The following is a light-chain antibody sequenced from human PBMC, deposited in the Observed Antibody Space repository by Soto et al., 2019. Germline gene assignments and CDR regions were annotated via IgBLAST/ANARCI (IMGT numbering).Light chain of an antibody. V-gene: IGLV2-14*03. CDR1: SSDIGGYNY. Sequence: QSVLTQPASVSGSPGQSITISCAGTSSDIGGYNYVSWYQQHPGKAPKLMIYDVTYRPSGVSNRFSASKSGNTASLTISGLQAEDETDYYCASYASSNTVLFGGGTKVTV. CDR3: ASYASSNTVL. J-gene: IGLJ2*01. CDR2: DVT.